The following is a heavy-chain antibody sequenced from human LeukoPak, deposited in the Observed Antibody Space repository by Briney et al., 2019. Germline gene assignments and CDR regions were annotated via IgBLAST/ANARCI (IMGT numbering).Heavy chain of an antibody. CDR2: INPNSGGT. CDR3: ARDLESVLLVAFDI. J-gene: IGHJ3*02. Sequence: ASVKVSCKASGYTFTNYYIHWVRQAPGQGLEWMGWINPNSGGTNYAQKFQGRVTMTRDTSISTAYMELSRLRSDDTAVYYCARDLESVLLVAFDIWGQGTMVTVSS. CDR1: GYTFTNYY. V-gene: IGHV1-2*02. D-gene: IGHD2/OR15-2a*01.